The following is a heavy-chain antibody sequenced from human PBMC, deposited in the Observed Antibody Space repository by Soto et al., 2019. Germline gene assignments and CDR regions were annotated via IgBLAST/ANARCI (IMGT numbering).Heavy chain of an antibody. CDR2: IDPSYSYT. Sequence: GESLKISCKGSGYSFTSYWISWVRQMPGKGLEWMGRIDPSYSYTNYSPSFQGHVTISADKSISTAYLQWSSLKASDTAMYYCARIIPRPANTAMVIAGMDVWGQGTTVTVSS. V-gene: IGHV5-10-1*01. J-gene: IGHJ6*02. D-gene: IGHD5-18*01. CDR1: GYSFTSYW. CDR3: ARIIPRPANTAMVIAGMDV.